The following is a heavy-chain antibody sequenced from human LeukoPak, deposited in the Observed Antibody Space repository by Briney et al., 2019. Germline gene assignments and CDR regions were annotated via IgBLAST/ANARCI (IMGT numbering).Heavy chain of an antibody. V-gene: IGHV1-69*13. D-gene: IGHD1-7*01. CDR2: IIPIFGTA. Sequence: ASVKVSCKASGGTFSSYAISWVRQAPGQGLEWMGGIIPIFGTANYAQKFQGRVTITADESTSTAYMELSSLRSEDTAVYYCAGLRAITGTTSAWFDPWGQGTLVTVSS. CDR3: AGLRAITGTTSAWFDP. J-gene: IGHJ5*02. CDR1: GGTFSSYA.